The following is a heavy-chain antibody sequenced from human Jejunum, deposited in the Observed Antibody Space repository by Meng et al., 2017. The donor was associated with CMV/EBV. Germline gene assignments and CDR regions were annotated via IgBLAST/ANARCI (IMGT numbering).Heavy chain of an antibody. CDR2: IHYTGGT. J-gene: IGHJ4*02. V-gene: IGHV4-39*07. Sequence: DSFTNLIYYWGWLRQSPRKGLDWVASIHYTGGTYYNPSLKSRVTISLDTSKSQFSLELTSVTAADTATYYCVRDRGDGSGSYYDYWGPGTVVTVSS. CDR1: DSFTNLIYY. CDR3: VRDRGDGSGSYYDY. D-gene: IGHD3-10*01.